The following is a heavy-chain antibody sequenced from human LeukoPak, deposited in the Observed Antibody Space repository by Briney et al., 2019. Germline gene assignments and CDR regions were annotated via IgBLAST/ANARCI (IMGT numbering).Heavy chain of an antibody. CDR1: GXTFSSYE. J-gene: IGHJ4*02. Sequence: GGSLRLSCAASGXTFSSYEMNWVRQAPGKGLEWVSYISSSGSTIYYADSVKGRFTISRDNAKNSLYLQMISLRAEDTALYYCARVEGFIDYWGQGTLVTVSS. CDR3: ARVEGFIDY. V-gene: IGHV3-48*03. CDR2: ISSSGSTI. D-gene: IGHD3-16*02.